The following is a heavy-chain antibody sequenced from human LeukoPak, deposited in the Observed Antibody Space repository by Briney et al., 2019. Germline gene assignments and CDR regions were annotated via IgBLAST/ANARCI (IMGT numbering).Heavy chain of an antibody. J-gene: IGHJ4*02. D-gene: IGHD5-18*01. Sequence: SETLSLTCAVSGGSISSSNWWSWVRQPPGKGLEWIGEIYHSGSTNYNPSLKSRVTISVDKSKNQFSLKLSSVTAADTAVYYCARQYSYGHSGFDYWGQGTLVTVSS. CDR1: GGSISSSNW. V-gene: IGHV4-4*02. CDR2: IYHSGST. CDR3: ARQYSYGHSGFDY.